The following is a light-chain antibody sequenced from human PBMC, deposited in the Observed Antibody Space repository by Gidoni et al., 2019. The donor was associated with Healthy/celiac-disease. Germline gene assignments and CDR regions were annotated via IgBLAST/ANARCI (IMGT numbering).Light chain of an antibody. Sequence: EIVLTQSLATLSLSPGERATLSCRASQSVSSYLAWYQPKPGQAPRLLIYDASNRATGIPARFSGSGSGTDFTLTISSLEPEDFAVYYCQQRSNWPPYTFGQGTKLEIK. CDR2: DAS. J-gene: IGKJ2*01. CDR1: QSVSSY. V-gene: IGKV3-11*01. CDR3: QQRSNWPPYT.